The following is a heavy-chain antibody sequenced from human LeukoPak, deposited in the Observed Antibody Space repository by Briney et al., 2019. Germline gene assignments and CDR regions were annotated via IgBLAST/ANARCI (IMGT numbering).Heavy chain of an antibody. V-gene: IGHV3-23*01. CDR3: AKGKYSSGGVPDY. J-gene: IGHJ4*02. CDR1: EFTFSSHA. D-gene: IGHD6-19*01. CDR2: ISGGGEST. Sequence: GSLRLSCAASEFTFSSHAMNWVRQAPGKGLEWVSSISGGGESTYYADSVKGRFTVSRNNSKNTLYPQINSLRGEDTAVYYCAKGKYSSGGVPDYWGQGTLVTVSS.